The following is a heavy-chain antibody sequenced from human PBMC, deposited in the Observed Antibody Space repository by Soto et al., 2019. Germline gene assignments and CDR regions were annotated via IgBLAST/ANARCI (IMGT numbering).Heavy chain of an antibody. J-gene: IGHJ4*02. D-gene: IGHD3-22*01. CDR3: ATGPDLDTNYSDGSGYYTDY. Sequence: PSETLSLTCTVSGGSTSSGGYYWGWIRQYPGKALEWIGYVYNSGTTFYNPSLKSRSAISVDTSGNQFSLKLSSVTAADTAVYFCATGPDLDTNYSDGSGYYTDYSGRGTMVTASS. CDR1: GGSTSSGGYY. V-gene: IGHV4-31*03. CDR2: VYNSGTT.